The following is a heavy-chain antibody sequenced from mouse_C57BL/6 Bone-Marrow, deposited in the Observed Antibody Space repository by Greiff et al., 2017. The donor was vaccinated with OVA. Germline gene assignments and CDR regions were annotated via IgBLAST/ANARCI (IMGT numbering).Heavy chain of an antibody. J-gene: IGHJ2*01. D-gene: IGHD2-3*01. CDR1: GFSLTSYG. CDR3: ARQSDGYYPYFDY. V-gene: IGHV2-6-1*01. CDR2: IWSDGST. Sequence: VKLMESGPGLVAPSQSLSITCTVSGFSLTSYGVHWVRQPPGKGLEWLVVIWSDGSTTYNSALKSRLSISKDNSKSQVFLKMNSLQTDDTAMYYCARQSDGYYPYFDYWGQGTTLTVSS.